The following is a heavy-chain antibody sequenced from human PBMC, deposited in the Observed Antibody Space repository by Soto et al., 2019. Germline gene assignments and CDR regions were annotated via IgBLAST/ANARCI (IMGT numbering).Heavy chain of an antibody. V-gene: IGHV1-8*01. Sequence: QVQLVQSGAVVKKPGASVKVSCKASGYTLTSYNINWVRQAPGQGLEWMGWMDPNSGDTGNTQKFXGXVXXTRDISRGTAYMELSNLRSEDTAVYYCARQGSQYGSGNYVHWGQGTLVTVSS. CDR2: MDPNSGDT. J-gene: IGHJ4*02. CDR3: ARQGSQYGSGNYVH. D-gene: IGHD3-10*01. CDR1: GYTLTSYN.